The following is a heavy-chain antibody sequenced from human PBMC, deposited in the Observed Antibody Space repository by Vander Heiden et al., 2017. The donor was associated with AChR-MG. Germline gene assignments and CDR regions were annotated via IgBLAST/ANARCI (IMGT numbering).Heavy chain of an antibody. Sequence: EVQLLESGGGLVQPGGSLRLSCAASGFTFSSYAMSWVRQAPGKGLEWVSAISGSGGSTYYADSVKGRFTISRDNSKNTLYLQMNSLRAEDTAVYYCAKVLALTGVYYYYGMDVWGQGTTVTVSS. V-gene: IGHV3-23*01. J-gene: IGHJ6*02. D-gene: IGHD7-27*01. CDR2: ISGSGGST. CDR1: GFTFSSYA. CDR3: AKVLALTGVYYYYGMDV.